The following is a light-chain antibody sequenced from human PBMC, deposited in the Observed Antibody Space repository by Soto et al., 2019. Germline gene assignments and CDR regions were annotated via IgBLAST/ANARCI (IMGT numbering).Light chain of an antibody. V-gene: IGLV3-1*01. J-gene: IGLJ1*01. CDR3: QASDSDIYV. CDR1: KLGYKY. Sequence: SYELIQPPSVSVSPGQTASITCSGDKLGYKYVCWYQQKPGQSPVLVIYENKRRPSGIPERFSGSNSGNTATLTISGTQAMDEADYYCQASDSDIYVFGTGTKVTVL. CDR2: ENK.